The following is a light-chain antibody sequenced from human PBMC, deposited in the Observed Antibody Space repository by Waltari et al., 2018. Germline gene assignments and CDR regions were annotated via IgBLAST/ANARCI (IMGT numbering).Light chain of an antibody. V-gene: IGLV1-44*01. Sequence: QSVLTQPPSALGTPGQRVTISSSGSSSNLGGNTVNWYYHLPGTAPKLLIYSNNRRPSGVPDRFSGSKSGTSASLAISGLQSEDEADYYCAAWDDSLGGPYVVFGGGTKLTVL. CDR1: SSNLGGNT. J-gene: IGLJ2*01. CDR2: SNN. CDR3: AAWDDSLGGPYVV.